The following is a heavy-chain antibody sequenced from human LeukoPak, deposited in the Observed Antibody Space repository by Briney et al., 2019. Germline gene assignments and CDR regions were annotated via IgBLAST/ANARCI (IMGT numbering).Heavy chain of an antibody. CDR1: GFTFSSYA. Sequence: GGSLRLSCAASGFTFSSYAMHWVRQAPGKGLEWVSSITSSNNYIYYGDSVKGRFTISRDDAKNSLFLQMNSLRAEDTATYYCARGEFGDYYYFYMDVWGKGTTVTVSS. D-gene: IGHD2/OR15-2a*01. V-gene: IGHV3-21*01. CDR3: ARGEFGDYYYFYMDV. CDR2: ITSSNNYI. J-gene: IGHJ6*03.